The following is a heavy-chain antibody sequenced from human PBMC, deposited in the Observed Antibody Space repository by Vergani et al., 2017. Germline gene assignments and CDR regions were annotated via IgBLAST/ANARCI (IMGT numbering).Heavy chain of an antibody. CDR1: GFTFSSYS. J-gene: IGHJ4*02. CDR3: AGGAKCYYDFWSGYFDYFDY. CDR2: ISSSSSTI. Sequence: EVQLVESGGGLVQPGGSLRLSCAASGFTFSSYSMNWVRQAPGKGLEWVSFISSSSSTIYYADSVKGRFTISRDNAKNSLYLQMNSLRAEDTAVYYCAGGAKCYYDFWSGYFDYFDYWGQGTLVTVSS. V-gene: IGHV3-48*04. D-gene: IGHD3-3*01.